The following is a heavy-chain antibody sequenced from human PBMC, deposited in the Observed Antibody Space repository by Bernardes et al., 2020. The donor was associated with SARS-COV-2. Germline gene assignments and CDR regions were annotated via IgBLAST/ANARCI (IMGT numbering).Heavy chain of an antibody. CDR3: ARFSYDFWSGYYTVRSNFDY. Sequence: GGSLRLSCAAAGFTFIYSAMSWVRQAPGKGLEWVSVISGSGGSTYYADSVKGRFTISRDNSKSTMYLQMDSLRVEDTALYYCARFSYDFWSGYYTVRSNFDYWGQGTLVTVSS. V-gene: IGHV3-23*01. CDR2: ISGSGGST. J-gene: IGHJ4*02. D-gene: IGHD3-3*01. CDR1: GFTFIYSA.